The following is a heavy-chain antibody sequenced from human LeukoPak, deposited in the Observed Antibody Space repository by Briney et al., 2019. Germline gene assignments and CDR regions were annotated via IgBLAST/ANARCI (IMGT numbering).Heavy chain of an antibody. D-gene: IGHD6-19*01. CDR1: GYTLTELS. V-gene: IGHV1-24*01. Sequence: ASVKVSCKVSGYTLTELSMHWLRQAPGKRLEWMGGFDPEDGETIYAQKFQGRVTMTEDTSTDTAYMELSSLRSEDTAVYYCATLVGSSGWYGEGWVDPWGQGTLVTVSS. CDR3: ATLVGSSGWYGEGWVDP. CDR2: FDPEDGET. J-gene: IGHJ5*02.